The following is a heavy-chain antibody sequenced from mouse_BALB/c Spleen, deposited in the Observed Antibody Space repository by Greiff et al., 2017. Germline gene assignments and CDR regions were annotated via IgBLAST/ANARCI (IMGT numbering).Heavy chain of an antibody. J-gene: IGHJ3*01. CDR2: IRNKANGYTT. Sequence: EVKLVESGGGLVQPGGSLRLSCATSGFTFTDYYMSWVRQPPGKALEWLGFIRNKANGYTTEYSASVKGRFTISRDNSQSILYLQMNTLRAEDSATYYCARDGGNYNGFAYWGQGTLVTVSA. CDR3: ARDGGNYNGFAY. V-gene: IGHV7-3*02. D-gene: IGHD2-1*01. CDR1: GFTFTDYY.